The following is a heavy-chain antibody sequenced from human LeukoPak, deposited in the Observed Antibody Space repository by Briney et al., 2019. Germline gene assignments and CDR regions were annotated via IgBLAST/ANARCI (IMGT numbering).Heavy chain of an antibody. Sequence: GGSLRLSCAASGFYFSNAWMSWVRQAPGKGLEWVGRIKSKTDGGTTDYAAPVKGRFTISRDDSKNTLYLQMNSLKTEDTAVYYCTTGITMVRGVIHLIDYWGQGTLVTVSS. CDR2: IKSKTDGGTT. V-gene: IGHV3-15*01. CDR1: GFYFSNAW. CDR3: TTGITMVRGVIHLIDY. J-gene: IGHJ4*02. D-gene: IGHD3-10*01.